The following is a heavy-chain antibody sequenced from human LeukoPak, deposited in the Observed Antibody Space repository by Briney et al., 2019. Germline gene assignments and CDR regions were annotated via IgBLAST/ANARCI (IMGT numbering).Heavy chain of an antibody. V-gene: IGHV4-4*02. CDR2: IYHSGST. J-gene: IGHJ4*02. CDR3: ARRRGVVVPAATFDY. Sequence: PSGTLSLTCAVSGGSISSTNWWRWVRQPPGKGLEWIGEIYHSGSTNYNPSLKSCVTISVDKSKNQFSLNLSSVTAADTAVYYCARRRGVVVPAATFDYWGQGTLVPVSS. D-gene: IGHD2-2*01. CDR1: GGSISSTNW.